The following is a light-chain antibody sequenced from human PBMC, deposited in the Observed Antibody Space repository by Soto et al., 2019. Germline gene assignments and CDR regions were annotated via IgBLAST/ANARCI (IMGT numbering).Light chain of an antibody. CDR3: QQYQSYSPVP. CDR2: KAS. Sequence: DIQMTQSPSTLSASVGDRVTITCRASQSISNWLAWYQKKPGKAPNLLISKASSLQSGVPSRFSGSGSGTEFTLTISSLQPDDFATYYCQQYQSYSPVPLGQGTKLEIK. CDR1: QSISNW. V-gene: IGKV1-5*03. J-gene: IGKJ2*01.